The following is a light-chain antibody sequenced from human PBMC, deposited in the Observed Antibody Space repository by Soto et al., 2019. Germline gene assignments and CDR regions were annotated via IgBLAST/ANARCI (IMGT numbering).Light chain of an antibody. CDR1: IDDVGGYDY. CDR3: TSYTNNNTPL. Sequence: QSVLTQPASVSGSPGQSITIPCTGTIDDVGGYDYVSWYQQHPGKVPTLLIYDVRLRPSGISDRFSGSKSGNTASLTISGLQAEDEADYYCTSYTNNNTPLFGGGTKVTVL. CDR2: DVR. V-gene: IGLV2-14*03. J-gene: IGLJ2*01.